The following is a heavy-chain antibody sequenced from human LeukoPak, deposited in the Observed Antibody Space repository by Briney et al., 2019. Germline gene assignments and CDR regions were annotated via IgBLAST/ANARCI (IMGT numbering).Heavy chain of an antibody. CDR2: IGLGGAAK. Sequence: GGSLRLSCAASGFTFRRDSMNWVRQAPRKGLEWISYIGLGGAAKYYADSVRGRFTISRDNAKNSLYLQMNNLRVEDTAIYYCARAVGFWGQGTLVTVSS. D-gene: IGHD4-23*01. V-gene: IGHV3-48*04. CDR1: GFTFRRDS. J-gene: IGHJ1*01. CDR3: ARAVGF.